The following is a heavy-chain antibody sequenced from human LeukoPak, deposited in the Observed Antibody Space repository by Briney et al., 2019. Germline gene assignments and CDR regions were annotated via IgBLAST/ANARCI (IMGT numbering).Heavy chain of an antibody. Sequence: SETLSLTCTVSGYSISSGYYWGWIRQSPGKGLEWIGSVYHTGSTYYNPSLTSRVTISVDTSKNQFSLRLSSVTAADTAVYYCARVGRGYNGYDLDYWGQGTLVTVSS. CDR2: VYHTGST. CDR3: ARVGRGYNGYDLDY. D-gene: IGHD5-12*01. CDR1: GYSISSGYY. J-gene: IGHJ4*02. V-gene: IGHV4-38-2*02.